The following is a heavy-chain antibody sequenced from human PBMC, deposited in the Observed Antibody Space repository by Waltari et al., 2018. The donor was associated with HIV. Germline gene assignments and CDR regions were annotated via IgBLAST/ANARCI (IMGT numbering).Heavy chain of an antibody. V-gene: IGHV4-34*02. J-gene: IGHJ4*02. CDR2: INQIVNT. CDR3: ARVFGGGHFDS. D-gene: IGHD3-10*01. CDR1: GGSLSQNF. Sequence: QVQLQQWGAGLLKPSETLSLTCAVYGGSLSQNFWSWIRQLPGKGLEWIGEINQIVNTRYNPSLKSRVTTSVDTSKKQFSLKLRSVTAADTAMYYCARVFGGGHFDSWGQG.